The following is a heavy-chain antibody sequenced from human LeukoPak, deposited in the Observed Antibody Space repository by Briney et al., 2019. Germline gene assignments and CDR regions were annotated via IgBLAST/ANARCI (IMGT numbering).Heavy chain of an antibody. CDR3: ARLPGDIVVVPAAMDV. CDR1: GYTFTSYG. V-gene: IGHV1-18*01. D-gene: IGHD2-2*01. Sequence: ASVKVSCKASGYTFTSYGISWVRQAPGQGLEWMGWISAYNGNTNYAQKLQGRVTMTTDTSTSTAYMELRSLRSDDTAVYYCARLPGDIVVVPAAMDVWGQGTLVTVSS. J-gene: IGHJ4*02. CDR2: ISAYNGNT.